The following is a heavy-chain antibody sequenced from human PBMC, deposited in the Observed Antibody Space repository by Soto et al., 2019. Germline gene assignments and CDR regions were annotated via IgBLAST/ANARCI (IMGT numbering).Heavy chain of an antibody. D-gene: IGHD5-12*01. CDR3: ARLAVATTYYYYGMDV. Sequence: RGESLKISCKGSGYSFTSYWIGWVRQMPGKGLEWMGIIYPGDSDTRYSPSFQGQVTISADKSISTAYLQWSSLKASDTAMYYCARLAVATTYYYYGMDVWGQGTTVTVS. CDR1: GYSFTSYW. CDR2: IYPGDSDT. J-gene: IGHJ6*02. V-gene: IGHV5-51*01.